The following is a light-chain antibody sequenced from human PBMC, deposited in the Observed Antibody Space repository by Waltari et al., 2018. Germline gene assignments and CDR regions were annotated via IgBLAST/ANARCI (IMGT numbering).Light chain of an antibody. CDR3: QPSYSTPRT. J-gene: IGKJ1*01. Sequence: DIQMTQSPSSLSASVGDRVTITCRASQSISSYLNWYQQKPGKAPKILIYAASSLQSGVPSKFSGSGSGTDFTLTISSLQPEDFATYYCQPSYSTPRTFGQGTKVEIK. CDR2: AAS. CDR1: QSISSY. V-gene: IGKV1-39*01.